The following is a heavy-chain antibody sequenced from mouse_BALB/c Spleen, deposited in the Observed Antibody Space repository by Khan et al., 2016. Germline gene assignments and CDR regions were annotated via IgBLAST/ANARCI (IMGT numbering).Heavy chain of an antibody. CDR2: INLSNGGT. Sequence: QVQLQQPGAGLGRPGGSLKLSCKASGYTFTGYWLHCIKQRPEQGLERIGEINLSNGGTNYNEKFKSKATLTVDKSSSTAYMKLSSLTFGDAAVYYCARQYGNYDSWFAEWGKGTLVTVSA. J-gene: IGHJ3*01. D-gene: IGHD2-1*01. CDR3: ARQYGNYDSWFAE. CDR1: GYTFTGYW. V-gene: IGHV1S81*02.